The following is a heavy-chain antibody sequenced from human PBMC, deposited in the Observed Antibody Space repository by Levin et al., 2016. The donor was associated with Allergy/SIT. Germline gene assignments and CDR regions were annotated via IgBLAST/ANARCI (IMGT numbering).Heavy chain of an antibody. CDR2: ISSSGSTI. Sequence: GGSLRLSCAASGFTFSDYYMSWIRQAPGKGLEWVSYISSSGSTIYYADSVKGRFTISRDNAKNSLYLQMNSLRAEDTAVYYCARDNTAMVTSFDYWGQGTLVTVSS. CDR3: ARDNTAMVTSFDY. J-gene: IGHJ4*02. V-gene: IGHV3-11*01. CDR1: GFTFSDYY. D-gene: IGHD5-18*01.